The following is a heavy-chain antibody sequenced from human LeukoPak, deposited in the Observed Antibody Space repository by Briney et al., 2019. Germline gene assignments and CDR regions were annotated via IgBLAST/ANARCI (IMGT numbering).Heavy chain of an antibody. CDR2: IYYHRST. CDR3: AREYSGFDY. Sequence: SETLSLTCTVSGDPISGYSNYKWSWIRQPPGKGLEWIGYIYYHRSTNYNPSLKSRVTISVDTSKNQFSLKLSSVTAADTAVYYCAREYSGFDYWGQGTLVTVSS. CDR1: GDPISGYSNYK. D-gene: IGHD6-13*01. J-gene: IGHJ4*02. V-gene: IGHV4-61*01.